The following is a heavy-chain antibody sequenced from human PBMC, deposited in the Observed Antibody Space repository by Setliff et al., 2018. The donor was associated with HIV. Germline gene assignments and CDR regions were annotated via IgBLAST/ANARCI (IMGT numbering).Heavy chain of an antibody. CDR3: ARGSSCIGGNCLLYYYYYYGLGV. CDR1: GGSFTNYY. J-gene: IGHJ6*02. Sequence: SETLSLTCAVYGGSFTNYYWSWFRQSPGKGLEWIGEITDGGATDYNPSLKSRVSISLDTSNKQFSLKLTSVTAADTAVYYCARGSSCIGGNCLLYYYYYYGLGVWGQGTTVTVSS. CDR2: ITDGGAT. V-gene: IGHV4-34*01. D-gene: IGHD2-15*01.